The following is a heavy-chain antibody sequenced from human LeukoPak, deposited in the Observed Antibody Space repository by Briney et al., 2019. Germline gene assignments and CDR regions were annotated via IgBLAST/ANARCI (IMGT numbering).Heavy chain of an antibody. CDR1: GYTFTGYY. J-gene: IGHJ4*02. D-gene: IGHD3-10*01. Sequence: GASVKVSCKASGYTFTGYYMHWVRQAPGQGLEWMGWINPNSGGTNYAQKFQGGVTMTRDTSIRTAYMDLSRLRSDDTAVYYCARGFYYGSGSYYDHFDYWGQGTLVTVSS. CDR3: ARGFYYGSGSYYDHFDY. CDR2: INPNSGGT. V-gene: IGHV1-2*02.